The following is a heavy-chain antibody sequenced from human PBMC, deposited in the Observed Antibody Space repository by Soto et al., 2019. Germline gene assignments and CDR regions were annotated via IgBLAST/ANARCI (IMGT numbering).Heavy chain of an antibody. Sequence: SETLSLTCAVSGGSISSGGYSWSWIRQPPGKGLEWIGYIYHSGSTYYNPSLKSRVTISVDKSKNQFSLKLSSVTAADTGVYYCARLVGNSWIDYWGQGTLVTVSS. V-gene: IGHV4-30-2*01. CDR2: IYHSGST. J-gene: IGHJ4*02. CDR1: GGSISSGGYS. D-gene: IGHD6-13*01. CDR3: ARLVGNSWIDY.